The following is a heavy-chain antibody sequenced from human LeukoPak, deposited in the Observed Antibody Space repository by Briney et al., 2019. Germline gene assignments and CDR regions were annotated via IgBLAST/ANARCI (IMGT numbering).Heavy chain of an antibody. Sequence: SETLSLTCTVSGGSISSYYWSWIRQPPGKGLEWIGYIYYSGSTNYKSSLKSRVTISVDTSKNQFSLKLRSVSAADTAVYYCARVEEGYGSGRRENYYYYYMDVWGKGTTVTISS. CDR2: IYYSGST. D-gene: IGHD3-10*01. V-gene: IGHV4-59*01. J-gene: IGHJ6*03. CDR3: ARVEEGYGSGRRENYYYYYMDV. CDR1: GGSISSYY.